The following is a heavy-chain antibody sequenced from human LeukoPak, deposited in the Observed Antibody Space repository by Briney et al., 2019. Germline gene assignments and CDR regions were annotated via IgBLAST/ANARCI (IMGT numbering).Heavy chain of an antibody. CDR1: GFTFSSYA. CDR2: ISGSGGST. J-gene: IGHJ4*02. D-gene: IGHD3-3*02. V-gene: IGHV3-23*01. Sequence: GSLRLSCAASGFTFSSYAMSWVRQAPGKGLEWVSAISGSGGSTYYADSVKGRFTISRDNSKNTLYLQMNSLRAEDTAVYYCAKVLLAETVKGPYFNYGGQGPLVTVSP. CDR3: AKVLLAETVKGPYFNY.